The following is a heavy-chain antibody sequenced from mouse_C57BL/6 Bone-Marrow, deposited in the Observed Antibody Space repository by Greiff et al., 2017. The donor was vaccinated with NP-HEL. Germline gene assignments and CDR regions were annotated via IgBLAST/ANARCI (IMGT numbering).Heavy chain of an antibody. V-gene: IGHV2-2*01. CDR3: ARRGDYDYDGYYAMDY. Sequence: VHLVESGPGLVQPSQSLSITCTVSGFSLTSYGVHWVRQSPGKGLEWLGVIWSGGSTDYNAAFISRLSISKDNSKSQVFFKMNSLQADDTAIYYCARRGDYDYDGYYAMDYWGQGTSVTVSS. D-gene: IGHD2-4*01. CDR2: IWSGGST. CDR1: GFSLTSYG. J-gene: IGHJ4*01.